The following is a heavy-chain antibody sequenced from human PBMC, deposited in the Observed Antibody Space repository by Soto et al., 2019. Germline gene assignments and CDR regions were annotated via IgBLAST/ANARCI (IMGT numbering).Heavy chain of an antibody. CDR2: IIPIFGTA. CDR3: ARPFQSWPGGWYFDL. CDR1: GVTFSSYS. J-gene: IGHJ2*01. D-gene: IGHD3-16*01. V-gene: IGHV1-69*01. Sequence: QVQLVQSGAEVKKPGSSVKVSCKASGVTFSSYSINWVRQAPGQGLEWMGGIIPIFGTANYAQKFQGRVTLTADESTSTAHMELSSLRNEDTAVYYCARPFQSWPGGWYFDLWGRGTLVTVSS.